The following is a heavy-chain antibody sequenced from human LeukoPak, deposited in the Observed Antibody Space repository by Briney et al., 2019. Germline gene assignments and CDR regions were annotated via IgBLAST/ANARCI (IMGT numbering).Heavy chain of an antibody. J-gene: IGHJ4*02. Sequence: GGSLRLSCAASGFTFSSYWMSWVRQAPGKGLEWVANIKQDGSEKYYVDSVKGRFTISRDNAKNSLYLQMNSLRAEDTAVYYCARDFGYGDYVSASDYWGQGTLVTVSS. CDR1: GFTFSSYW. CDR3: ARDFGYGDYVSASDY. CDR2: IKQDGSEK. V-gene: IGHV3-7*01. D-gene: IGHD4-17*01.